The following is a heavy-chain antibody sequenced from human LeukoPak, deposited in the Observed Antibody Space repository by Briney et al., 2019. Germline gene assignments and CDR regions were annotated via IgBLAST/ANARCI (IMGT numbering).Heavy chain of an antibody. CDR2: IFYSGST. CDR3: ARVYCPNGVCYNSRGWFDP. CDR1: GGSISTYY. D-gene: IGHD2-8*01. V-gene: IGHV4-59*01. J-gene: IGHJ5*02. Sequence: PSETLSLTCTVSGGSISTYYWSWIRQPPGKGLESIGYIFYSGSTNYNPSLKSRVTISVDTSKNQFSLKLSSVTAADTAVYYCARVYCPNGVCYNSRGWFDPWGQGTLVTVSS.